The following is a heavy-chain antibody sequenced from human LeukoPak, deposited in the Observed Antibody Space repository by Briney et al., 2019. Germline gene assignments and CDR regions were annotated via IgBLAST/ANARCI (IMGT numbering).Heavy chain of an antibody. CDR3: AREDRLSHQTVFDS. Sequence: PSETLSLTCTVSGNSISNYCWSWIRQPPGKGLEWIGYIYYSGSTNYNPSLKSRVTISVDTSKDQFSLKLSSVTTADTAVYYCAREDRLSHQTVFDSWGQGTLVTVSS. V-gene: IGHV4-59*01. D-gene: IGHD3-16*02. J-gene: IGHJ4*02. CDR2: IYYSGST. CDR1: GNSISNYC.